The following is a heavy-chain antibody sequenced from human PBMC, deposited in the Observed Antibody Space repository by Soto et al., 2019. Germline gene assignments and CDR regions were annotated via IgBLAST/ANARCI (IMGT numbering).Heavy chain of an antibody. Sequence: SETLSLICTVSGGSISSGGYYWSWIRQHPGKGLEWIGYIYYSGSTYYNPSLKSRVTISVDTSKNQFSLKLSSVTAADTAVYYCARHHYDSSGYSGYFDYWGQGTLVTVSS. J-gene: IGHJ4*02. CDR1: GGSISSGGYY. CDR3: ARHHYDSSGYSGYFDY. D-gene: IGHD3-22*01. CDR2: IYYSGST. V-gene: IGHV4-31*03.